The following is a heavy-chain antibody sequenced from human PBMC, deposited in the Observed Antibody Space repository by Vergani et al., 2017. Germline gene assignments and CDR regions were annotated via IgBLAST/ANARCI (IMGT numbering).Heavy chain of an antibody. V-gene: IGHV3-72*01. CDR3: ARGNWXYVPFSGYYYYMDV. CDR1: GFTFSDHY. CDR2: TRNKANSYTT. Sequence: EVQLVESGGGLVQPGGSLRLSCAASGFTFSDHYMDWVRQAPGKGLEWVGRTRNKANSYTTEYAASVKGRFTISRDDSKNSLYLQMNSLKTEDTAVYYCARGNWXYVPFSGYYYYMDVWGKGTTVTVSS. J-gene: IGHJ6*03. D-gene: IGHD1-7*01.